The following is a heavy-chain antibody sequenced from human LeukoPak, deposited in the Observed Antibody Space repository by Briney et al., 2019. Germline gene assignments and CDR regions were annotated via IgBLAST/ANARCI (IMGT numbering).Heavy chain of an antibody. CDR3: ARGRLGSGSQYDAFDI. CDR1: GCNLTGYY. D-gene: IGHD3-10*01. CDR2: INPNSGDT. J-gene: IGHJ3*02. Sequence: ASVKVSCKASGCNLTGYYMHWVGQAPRQGLEWVGWINPNSGDTNYAQKVQGRVTMTRDTSISTAYMELSRLTSDDTAVFYCARGRLGSGSQYDAFDIWGQGTMVTVSS. V-gene: IGHV1-2*02.